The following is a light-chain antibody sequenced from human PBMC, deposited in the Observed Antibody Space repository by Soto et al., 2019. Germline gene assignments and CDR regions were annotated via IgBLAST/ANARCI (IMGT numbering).Light chain of an antibody. J-gene: IGLJ1*01. Sequence: QSVLTQPRSVSGSPGQSVTISCPGTSSDVGGYNYVSWYQQHPGKAPKLMIYDVSERPSGVPHRFSGSKSGNTASLTISGLQAEDEADYYCCSYAGSYTFVFGTGTKLTVL. V-gene: IGLV2-11*01. CDR1: SSDVGGYNY. CDR3: CSYAGSYTFV. CDR2: DVS.